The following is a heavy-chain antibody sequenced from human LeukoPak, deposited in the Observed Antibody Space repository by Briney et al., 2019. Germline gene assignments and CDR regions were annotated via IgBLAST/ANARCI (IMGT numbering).Heavy chain of an antibody. CDR2: INPSGGST. CDR1: GYTFTSYY. CDR3: ARDLWFGESSYGMDV. V-gene: IGHV1-46*01. J-gene: IGHJ6*04. Sequence: GASVKVSCKASGYTFTSYYMHWVRQAPGQGLEWMGIINPSGGSTSYAQKFQGRVTMTRGTSTSTVYMELSSLRSEDTAVYYCARDLWFGESSYGMDVWGKGTTVTVSS. D-gene: IGHD3-10*01.